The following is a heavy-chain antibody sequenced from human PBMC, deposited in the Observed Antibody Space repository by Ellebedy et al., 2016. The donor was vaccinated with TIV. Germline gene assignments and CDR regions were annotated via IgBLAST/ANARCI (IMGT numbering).Heavy chain of an antibody. CDR2: ISAYNGNT. V-gene: IGHV1-18*01. J-gene: IGHJ4*02. CDR1: GYTFTSYG. CDR3: ARAAPEQIPNDY. Sequence: AASVKVSCKASGYTFTSYGISWVRQAPGQGLEWMGWISAYNGNTNYAQKLQGRVTMTTDTSTSTAYMELRNLRSDDTAVYYCARAAPEQIPNDYWGQGTLVTVSS. D-gene: IGHD1-14*01.